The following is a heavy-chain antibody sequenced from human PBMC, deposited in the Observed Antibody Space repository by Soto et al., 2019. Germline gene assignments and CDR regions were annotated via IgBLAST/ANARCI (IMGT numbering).Heavy chain of an antibody. J-gene: IGHJ2*01. CDR1: GGSISSGGYY. V-gene: IGHV4-31*03. CDR2: IYYSGST. CDR3: ARATLDPGYSSGWWNGWYFVL. D-gene: IGHD6-19*01. Sequence: QVQLQESGPGLVKPSQTLSLTCTVSGGSISSGGYYWSWIRQHPGKGLEWIGYIYYSGSTYYNPSLKSRVTISVDTSKNQFSLKLSSVTAADTAVYYCARATLDPGYSSGWWNGWYFVLWGRGTLVTVSS.